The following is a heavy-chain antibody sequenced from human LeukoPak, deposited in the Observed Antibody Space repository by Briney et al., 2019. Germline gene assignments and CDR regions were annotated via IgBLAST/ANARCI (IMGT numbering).Heavy chain of an antibody. D-gene: IGHD1-26*01. Sequence: GGSLRLSCSASGFTFSDYAMSWFRQAPGKGLEWVGFIRDKAYGGTTDYAASVRGRFTISRDDSKSIAYLQMSSLITEDTAVYYCARGSYQFDYWGQGTLVTVSS. CDR1: GFTFSDYA. CDR2: IRDKAYGGTT. CDR3: ARGSYQFDY. V-gene: IGHV3-49*03. J-gene: IGHJ4*02.